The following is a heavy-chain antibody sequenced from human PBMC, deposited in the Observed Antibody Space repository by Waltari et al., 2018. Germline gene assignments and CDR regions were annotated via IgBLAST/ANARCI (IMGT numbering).Heavy chain of an antibody. CDR1: GGSISSSNW. Sequence: QVQLQESGPGLVKPSGTLSLTCAVSGGSISSSNWWSWVRQPPGKGLVWIGEIYHSGITNNHPSLKSLVTISVDKSKNQFSPKLGSVTAADTAVYYCASIVWFGERYAFDIWGQGTMVTVSS. CDR3: ASIVWFGERYAFDI. D-gene: IGHD3-10*01. CDR2: IYHSGIT. V-gene: IGHV4-4*02. J-gene: IGHJ3*02.